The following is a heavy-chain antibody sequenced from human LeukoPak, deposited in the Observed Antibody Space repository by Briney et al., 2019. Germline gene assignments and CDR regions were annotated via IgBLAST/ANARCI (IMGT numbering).Heavy chain of an antibody. CDR3: ARLRRDGYNEYFDY. D-gene: IGHD5-24*01. CDR2: MNPNSGNT. CDR1: GYTFTSFD. J-gene: IGHJ4*02. Sequence: GASVKVSCKASGYTFTSFDINWVRQATGQGLEWMGWMNPNSGNTGYAQKFQGRVTMTRNTSISTAYMELSSLRSEDTAVYYCARLRRDGYNEYFDYWGQGTLVTVSS. V-gene: IGHV1-8*01.